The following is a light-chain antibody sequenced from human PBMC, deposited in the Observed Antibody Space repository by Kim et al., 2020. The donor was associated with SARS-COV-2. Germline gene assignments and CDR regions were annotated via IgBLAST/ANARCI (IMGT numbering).Light chain of an antibody. CDR1: QDINDY. V-gene: IGKV1-33*01. J-gene: IGKJ1*01. CDR2: DAT. CDR3: HQYDKFPQT. Sequence: ASIGDRVTITCQASQDINDYLDWYQQKPGKVPKPLIYDATRLETGVPSRFSGSGSGTDFTLTISSLQPEDIATYYCHQYDKFPQTFGQGTKVDIK.